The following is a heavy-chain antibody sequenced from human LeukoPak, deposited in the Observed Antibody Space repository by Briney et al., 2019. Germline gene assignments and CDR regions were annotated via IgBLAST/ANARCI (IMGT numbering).Heavy chain of an antibody. V-gene: IGHV4-4*07. CDR3: ARDNNYYGSGSYHDY. Sequence: SEALSLTCTVSGGSISSYYWSWIRQPAGKGLEWIGRIYTSGSTNYNPSLKSRVTMSVDTSKNQFSLKLSSVTAADTAVYYCARDNNYYGSGSYHDYWGQGTLVTVSS. J-gene: IGHJ4*02. CDR2: IYTSGST. D-gene: IGHD3-10*01. CDR1: GGSISSYY.